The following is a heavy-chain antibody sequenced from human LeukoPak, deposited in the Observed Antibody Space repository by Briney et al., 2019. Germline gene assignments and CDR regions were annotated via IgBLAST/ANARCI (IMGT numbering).Heavy chain of an antibody. Sequence: PGGSLRLSCAASGFTFSSYGMHWVRQAPGKGLEWVAVIWYDGSSKYYADSVKGRFTLSRDNSKNTLYLQMNSLRAEDTAVYYCARDRDYSFDYWGQGTLVTVSS. D-gene: IGHD3-10*01. V-gene: IGHV3-33*01. J-gene: IGHJ4*02. CDR2: IWYDGSSK. CDR3: ARDRDYSFDY. CDR1: GFTFSSYG.